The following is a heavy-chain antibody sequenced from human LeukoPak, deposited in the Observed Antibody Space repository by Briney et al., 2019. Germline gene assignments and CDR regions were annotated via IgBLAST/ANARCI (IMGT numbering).Heavy chain of an antibody. Sequence: SETLSLTCAVYGGSFSGYYWSWIRQPPGKGLEGIGEINHSGSTNYNPSLKSRVTISVDTSKNQFSLKLSSVTAADTAVYYCARGVGSSSGWYGYWGQGTLVTVSS. J-gene: IGHJ4*02. CDR3: ARGVGSSSGWYGY. D-gene: IGHD6-19*01. CDR2: INHSGST. V-gene: IGHV4-34*01. CDR1: GGSFSGYY.